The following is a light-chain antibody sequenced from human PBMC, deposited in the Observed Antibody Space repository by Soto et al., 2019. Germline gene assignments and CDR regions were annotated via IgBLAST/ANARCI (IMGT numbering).Light chain of an antibody. CDR2: GAP. V-gene: IGKV3D-15*01. Sequence: ERVMTESPATLSVSPGERVTLSCRASQTVTSNLAWYQQKSGQAARLLIYGAPTRATGIPARFGGSGSGTEFTRTISGLQSEDFAVYYCQQYHDWRQTFGQGTKV. J-gene: IGKJ1*01. CDR3: QQYHDWRQT. CDR1: QTVTSN.